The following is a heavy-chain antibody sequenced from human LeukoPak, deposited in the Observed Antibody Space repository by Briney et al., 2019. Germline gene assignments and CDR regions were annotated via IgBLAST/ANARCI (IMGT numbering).Heavy chain of an antibody. CDR1: GGSISSYY. J-gene: IGHJ6*03. CDR2: IYYSGST. CDR3: ARVDIVVVVAASYYYMDV. V-gene: IGHV4-59*01. Sequence: SETLSLTCTVSGGSISSYYWSWLRQPPGKGLEWVGYIYYSGSTNYNASLKSRVTISVDTSKNQFSLKLRSVPAADTAVYYCARVDIVVVVAASYYYMDVWGKGTTVTVSS. D-gene: IGHD2-15*01.